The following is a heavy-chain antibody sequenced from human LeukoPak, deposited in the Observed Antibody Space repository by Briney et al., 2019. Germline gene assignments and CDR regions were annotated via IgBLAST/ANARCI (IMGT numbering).Heavy chain of an antibody. V-gene: IGHV3-23*01. Sequence: GGSLRLSCAASGFPFSTYAMNWVRKAPGKGLEWVSVITGSGGFTQYADSVKGRFTISRDNSKNTVYLQMNSLRVEDTALYYCVRSLDYWGQGTLVTVSS. J-gene: IGHJ4*02. CDR1: GFPFSTYA. CDR2: ITGSGGFT. CDR3: VRSLDY.